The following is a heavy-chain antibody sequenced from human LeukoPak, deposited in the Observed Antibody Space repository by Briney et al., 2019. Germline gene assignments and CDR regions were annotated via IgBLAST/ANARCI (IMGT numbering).Heavy chain of an antibody. CDR2: IYYSGST. D-gene: IGHD6-13*01. CDR3: ARDSSSWLDYYYGMDV. Sequence: SETLSLTCTVSGVSISSYYWSWIRQPPGKGLEWIGYIYYSGSTNYNPSLKSRVTISVDTSKNQFSLKLSSVTAADTAVYYCARDSSSWLDYYYGMDVWGQGTTVTVSS. CDR1: GVSISSYY. V-gene: IGHV4-59*01. J-gene: IGHJ6*02.